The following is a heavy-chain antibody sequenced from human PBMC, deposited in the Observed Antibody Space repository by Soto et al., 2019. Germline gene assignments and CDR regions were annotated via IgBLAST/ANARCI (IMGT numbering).Heavy chain of an antibody. CDR2: VMPMFGTT. Sequence: VQLVQSGAEVKKPGSSVKVSCKSSAGTFDTYSITWVRQAPGQGLEWVGSVMPMFGTTDYTQKIQGRATSTADESTSTAYMELNSLTSEDTAVYYCAISIRSTYYYGSKNVNTDAHAIWGQGTMVTVSS. CDR3: AISIRSTYYYGSKNVNTDAHAI. CDR1: AGTFDTYS. J-gene: IGHJ3*02. D-gene: IGHD3-10*01. V-gene: IGHV1-69*18.